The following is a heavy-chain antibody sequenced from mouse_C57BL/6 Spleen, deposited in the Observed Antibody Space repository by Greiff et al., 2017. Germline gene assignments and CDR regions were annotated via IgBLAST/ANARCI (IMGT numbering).Heavy chain of an antibody. J-gene: IGHJ2*01. V-gene: IGHV1-69*01. D-gene: IGHD1-1*01. CDR1: GYTFTSYW. CDR3: ARYYYGYFDY. Sequence: QVHVKQPGAELVMPGASVKLSCKASGYTFTSYWMHWVKQRPGQGLEWIGEIDPSDSYTNYNQKFKGKSTLTVDKSSSTAYMQLSSLTSEDSAVYYCARYYYGYFDYWGQGTTLTVSS. CDR2: IDPSDSYT.